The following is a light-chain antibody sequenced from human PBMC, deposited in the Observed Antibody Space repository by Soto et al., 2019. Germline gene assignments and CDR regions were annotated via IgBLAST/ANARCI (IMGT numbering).Light chain of an antibody. CDR1: QSVSSN. Sequence: EIVMTQSPATLSVSPGERATLSCRASQSVSSNLAWYQQKPGQAPRLLIYGASTRATDIPDRFSGTGSGTDFSLTINGVEPEDSAVYYCQQYGASPFTFGPGTRVEI. CDR2: GAS. CDR3: QQYGASPFT. J-gene: IGKJ3*01. V-gene: IGKV3D-15*01.